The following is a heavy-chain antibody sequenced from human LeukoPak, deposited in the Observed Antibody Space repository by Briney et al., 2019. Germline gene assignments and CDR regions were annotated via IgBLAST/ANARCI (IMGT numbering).Heavy chain of an antibody. CDR3: ARVQLERSGEPFDY. CDR1: GYTFSSDG. D-gene: IGHD1-1*01. CDR2: ISSYNGNT. J-gene: IGHJ4*02. V-gene: IGHV1-18*01. Sequence: GASVKVSCKASGYTFSSDGISWVRQAPGQGLEWMGWISSYNGNTKYAEKPQGRVTMTTDTSTSTAYMELRSLRSDDTAVYYCARVQLERSGEPFDYWGQGTLVTVSS.